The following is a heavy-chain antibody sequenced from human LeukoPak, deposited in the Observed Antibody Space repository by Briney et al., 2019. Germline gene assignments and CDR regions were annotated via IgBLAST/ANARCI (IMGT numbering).Heavy chain of an antibody. CDR2: IDYGGSYK. CDR1: GFTFSTYG. CDR3: ARTILPALDY. D-gene: IGHD2-2*01. Sequence: PGGSLRLSCAASGFTFSTYGMHWVRQAPGKGLEWVAFIDYGGSYKYYADSAKGRFTISRDNSRNTLYLQMNSLRVGDTAVYYCARTILPALDYWGQGTLVTVYS. J-gene: IGHJ4*02. V-gene: IGHV3-30*19.